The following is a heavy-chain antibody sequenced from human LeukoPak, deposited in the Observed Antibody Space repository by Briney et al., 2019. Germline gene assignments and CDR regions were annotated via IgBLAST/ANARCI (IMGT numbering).Heavy chain of an antibody. CDR1: GYTFTGYY. Sequence: ASVKVSCKASGYTFTGYYMHWVRQAPGQGLEWMGWINPNSGGTNYAQKFQGRVTMTRDTSISTAYMELSRLRSDDTAVYYCARVRSRRSVRGTYQYYFDYWGQGTLVTVSS. V-gene: IGHV1-2*02. CDR3: ARVRSRRSVRGTYQYYFDY. J-gene: IGHJ4*02. D-gene: IGHD3-10*01. CDR2: INPNSGGT.